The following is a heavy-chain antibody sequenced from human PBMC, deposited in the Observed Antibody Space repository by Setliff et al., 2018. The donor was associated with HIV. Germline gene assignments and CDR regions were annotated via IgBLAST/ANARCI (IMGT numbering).Heavy chain of an antibody. D-gene: IGHD7-27*01. CDR1: GYNFATYY. Sequence: PGESLKISCQTSGYNFATYYITWVRQMPGRGLEWIGRINPGDSDTGYSPSFQGRVTISADKSISTTYLQWSSLEASDTAMYYCIRRRRAPGAADLESYWGQGTLVTVSS. CDR3: IRRRRAPGAADLESY. J-gene: IGHJ4*02. V-gene: IGHV5-51*01. CDR2: INPGDSDT.